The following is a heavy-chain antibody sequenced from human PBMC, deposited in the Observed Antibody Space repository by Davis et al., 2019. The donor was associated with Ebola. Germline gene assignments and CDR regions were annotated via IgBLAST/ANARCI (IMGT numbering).Heavy chain of an antibody. Sequence: AASVKVSCKASGYTFTSYGISWVRQAPGQGLEWMGWISAYNGNTNYAQKFQGRVTMTRDTSISTVYMELSRLRSDDTAVYYCARDRDDILTGHAPFDYWGQGTLVTVSS. V-gene: IGHV1-18*04. CDR3: ARDRDDILTGHAPFDY. D-gene: IGHD3-9*01. CDR2: ISAYNGNT. CDR1: GYTFTSYG. J-gene: IGHJ4*02.